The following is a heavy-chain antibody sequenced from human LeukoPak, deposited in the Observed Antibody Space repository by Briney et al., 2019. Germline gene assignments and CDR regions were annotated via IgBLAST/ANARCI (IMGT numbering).Heavy chain of an antibody. V-gene: IGHV4-59*12. J-gene: IGHJ4*02. Sequence: SETLSLTCIVSGGSISSYYWSWIRQPPRKGLEWIGYIYSSGSTNSNPSLKSRVTMSVDTSKNQFSLKLSSVTAADTAVYYCARGYEVVDYWGQGTLVTVSS. D-gene: IGHD2-15*01. CDR1: GGSISSYY. CDR3: ARGYEVVDY. CDR2: IYSSGST.